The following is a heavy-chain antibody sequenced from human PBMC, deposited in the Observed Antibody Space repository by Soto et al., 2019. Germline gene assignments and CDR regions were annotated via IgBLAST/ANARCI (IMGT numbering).Heavy chain of an antibody. CDR1: GFTVSSYA. CDR3: ARRGSGSYYDY. V-gene: IGHV3-23*01. J-gene: IGHJ4*02. Sequence: EVQLLESGGGLVQPGGSLRLSCAASGFTVSSYAMRWVRKAPGKGLEWVSAISGSGGSTYYADSVKGRFTISRDNSKNTLYLQMNSLRAEDTAVYYCARRGSGSYYDYWGQGTLVTVSS. CDR2: ISGSGGST. D-gene: IGHD1-26*01.